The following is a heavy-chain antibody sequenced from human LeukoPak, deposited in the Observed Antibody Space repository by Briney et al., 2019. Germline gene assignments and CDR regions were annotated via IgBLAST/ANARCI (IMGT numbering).Heavy chain of an antibody. V-gene: IGHV1-69*06. CDR2: IIPIFGTA. CDR1: GGTFSSYA. Sequence: GASVKVSCKASGGTFSSYAISWVRQAPGQGLEWMGGIIPIFGTANYAQKFQGRVTITADKSTSTAYMELSSLRSEDTAVYYCASSGYDRLQVSPKNYYYYMDVWGKGTTVTVSS. D-gene: IGHD5-12*01. CDR3: ASSGYDRLQVSPKNYYYYMDV. J-gene: IGHJ6*03.